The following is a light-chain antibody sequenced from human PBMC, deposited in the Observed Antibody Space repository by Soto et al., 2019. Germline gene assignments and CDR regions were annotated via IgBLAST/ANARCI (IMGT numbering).Light chain of an antibody. CDR3: QQYGSSSWT. CDR2: GAS. Sequence: EIVLTPSPGTLSFSPRERATLPCRASQSVSSSYLAWYQQKPGQAPRLLIYGASSRATGIPDRFSGSGSGTDFTLTISRLEPEDFAVYYCQQYGSSSWTFGQGTKVDIK. J-gene: IGKJ1*01. V-gene: IGKV3-20*01. CDR1: QSVSSSY.